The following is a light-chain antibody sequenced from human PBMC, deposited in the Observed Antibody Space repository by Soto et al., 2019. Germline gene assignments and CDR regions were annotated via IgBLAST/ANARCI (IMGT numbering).Light chain of an antibody. J-gene: IGKJ1*01. CDR3: QQYRTSPPTWT. Sequence: ELVLTQSPGTLSLSPGDRATLSCRASQSVSSTYLAWYQQRPGQAPRLLIYSSSSRASGIPDRFSGSGSGTDFTLNISRLEPEDFAVYYCQQYRTSPPTWTFGQGTKVE. V-gene: IGKV3-20*01. CDR2: SSS. CDR1: QSVSSTY.